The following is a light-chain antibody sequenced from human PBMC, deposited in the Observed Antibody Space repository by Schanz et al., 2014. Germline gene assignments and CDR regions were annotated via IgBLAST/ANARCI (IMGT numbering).Light chain of an antibody. CDR3: AAWDDSLSVRVV. CDR1: SSNIGSNT. J-gene: IGLJ2*01. CDR2: SNT. V-gene: IGLV1-44*01. Sequence: QSVLTQPPSASGTPGQRVTISCSGISSNIGSNTVNWYQQVPGTAPKLLIFSNTQRPSGVPDRFSGSKSGTSASLAISGLRSEDEADYHCAAWDDSLSVRVVFGGGTKVTVL.